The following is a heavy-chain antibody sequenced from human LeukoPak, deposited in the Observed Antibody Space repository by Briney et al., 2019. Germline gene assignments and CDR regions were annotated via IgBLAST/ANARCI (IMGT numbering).Heavy chain of an antibody. CDR1: GFTFSGSA. V-gene: IGHV3-73*01. CDR3: TRDIVGSNY. CDR2: IRSKANNYAT. Sequence: GGSLRLSCAASGFTFSGSAMHWVRQASGKGLEWVGRIRSKANNYATVYVASVKGRFTISRDDSKNTAYLQMNSLKTEDTAVYYCTRDIVGSNYWGQGTLVTVSS. J-gene: IGHJ4*02. D-gene: IGHD5-12*01.